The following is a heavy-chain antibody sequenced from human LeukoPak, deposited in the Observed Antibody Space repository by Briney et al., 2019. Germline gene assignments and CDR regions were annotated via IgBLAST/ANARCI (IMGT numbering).Heavy chain of an antibody. CDR1: GGSFSGYY. D-gene: IGHD2-15*01. V-gene: IGHV3-11*04. CDR2: ISSSSSTI. Sequence: LSLTCAVYGGSFSGYYWSWIRQAPGKGLEWVSYISSSSSTIYYADSVKGRFTISRDNAKNSLYLQMNSLRAEDTAVYYCARDAVAFDPWGQGTLVTVSS. CDR3: ARDAVAFDP. J-gene: IGHJ5*02.